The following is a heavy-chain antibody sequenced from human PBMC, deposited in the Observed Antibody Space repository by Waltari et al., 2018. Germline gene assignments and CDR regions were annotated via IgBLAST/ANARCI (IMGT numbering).Heavy chain of an antibody. J-gene: IGHJ4*02. CDR2: IYPGDSDI. V-gene: IGHV5-51*01. CDR3: ARQTAAVDPFDY. D-gene: IGHD2-15*01. CDR1: DLTFTTNW. Sequence: EVQLVQSGAEVKKPGESLKISCKVSDLTFTTNWIAWVRQMPGKGLEWVGMIYPGDSDIRYSPSLQGQVTISVDESINTAFLQWTSLKASDTAIYFCARQTAAVDPFDYWGQGTLVTVSS.